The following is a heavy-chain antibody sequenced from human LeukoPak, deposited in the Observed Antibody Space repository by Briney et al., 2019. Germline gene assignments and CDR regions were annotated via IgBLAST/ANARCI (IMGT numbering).Heavy chain of an antibody. V-gene: IGHV1-69*10. Sequence: ASVKVSCKASGGTFSSYAISWVRQAPGQGLEWMGGIIPILGIANYAQKFRGRVTITADKSTSTAYMELSSLRSEDTAVYYCARGDYYDSSGYLDYWGQGTLVTVSS. J-gene: IGHJ4*02. CDR1: GGTFSSYA. CDR3: ARGDYYDSSGYLDY. CDR2: IIPILGIA. D-gene: IGHD3-22*01.